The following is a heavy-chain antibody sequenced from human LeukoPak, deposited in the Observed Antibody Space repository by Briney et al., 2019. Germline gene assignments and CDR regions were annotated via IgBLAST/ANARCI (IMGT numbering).Heavy chain of an antibody. CDR1: GFTFSSNY. CDR3: GGSGSYYPLFDY. J-gene: IGHJ4*02. Sequence: PGGSLRLSCAASGFTFSSNYMSWVRQAPGEGLEWVSVIYSGGSTYHSDSVKGRFTISRDNSKNTLYLQMNSLRVEDTAVYYCGGSGSYYPLFDYWGQGTLVTVSS. V-gene: IGHV3-66*02. D-gene: IGHD1-26*01. CDR2: IYSGGST.